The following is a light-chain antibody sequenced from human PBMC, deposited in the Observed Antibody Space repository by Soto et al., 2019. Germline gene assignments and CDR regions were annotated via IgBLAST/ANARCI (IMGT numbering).Light chain of an antibody. Sequence: MTQSPSSLSASVGDRVTITCQANQDISKYLDWYLQKPGQSPQLLIYLGSNRASGVPDRFSGSGSGTDFTLKISRVEAEDVGVYYCMQALQTPPTFGQGTRLEI. CDR3: MQALQTPPT. J-gene: IGKJ5*01. CDR1: QDISKY. V-gene: IGKV2-28*01. CDR2: LGS.